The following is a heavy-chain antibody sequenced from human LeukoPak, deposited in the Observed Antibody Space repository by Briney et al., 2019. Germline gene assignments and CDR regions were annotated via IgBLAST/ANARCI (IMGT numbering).Heavy chain of an antibody. D-gene: IGHD7-27*01. Sequence: GGSLRLSCAASGFIFSSYAMSWVRQAPGKGLEWVSGISGSGGSTYYADSVMGRFSISRDNPKSTVSLQMSSLRAEDTALYYCVRDLHWGGFDVWGQGTMVTVSS. V-gene: IGHV3-23*01. CDR3: VRDLHWGGFDV. CDR1: GFIFSSYA. J-gene: IGHJ3*01. CDR2: ISGSGGST.